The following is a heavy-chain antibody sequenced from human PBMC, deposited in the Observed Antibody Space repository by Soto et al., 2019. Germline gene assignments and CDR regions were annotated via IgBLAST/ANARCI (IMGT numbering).Heavy chain of an antibody. Sequence: EVQLVESGGGLVQPGGSLRLSCAASGFTVSSNYMSWVRQAPGKGLEWVSVIYGGGTTYYADSVKGRFIISRDNSKNTLYLQMNSLRVEDTAVYYCARVAGIWTVDYWGQGTLVTVSS. D-gene: IGHD3-9*01. CDR2: IYGGGTT. V-gene: IGHV3-66*01. CDR3: ARVAGIWTVDY. CDR1: GFTVSSNY. J-gene: IGHJ4*02.